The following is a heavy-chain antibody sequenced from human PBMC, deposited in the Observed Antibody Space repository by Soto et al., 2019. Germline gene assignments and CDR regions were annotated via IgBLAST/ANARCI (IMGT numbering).Heavy chain of an antibody. J-gene: IGHJ4*02. CDR1: GGSISSGGYY. D-gene: IGHD6-13*01. CDR3: ARYEAAGLDY. Sequence: SETLSLTCTVSGGSISSGGYYWSWIRQHPGKGLEWIGYIYYSGSTYYNPSLKSRVTISVDTSKNQFSLKLSSVTAAGTAVYYCARYEAAGLDYWGQGTLVTVSS. CDR2: IYYSGST. V-gene: IGHV4-31*03.